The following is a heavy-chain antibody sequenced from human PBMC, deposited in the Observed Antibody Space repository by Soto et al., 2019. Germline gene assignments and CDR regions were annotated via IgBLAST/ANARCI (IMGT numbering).Heavy chain of an antibody. CDR1: GFTFSSYS. J-gene: IGHJ3*02. D-gene: IGHD5-12*01. Sequence: GGSLRLSCAASGFTFSSYSMNWVRQAPGKGLEWVSYISSSSSTIYYADSVKGRFTISRDNAKNSLYLQMNSLRAEDTAVYYCARDKSYDYLLDAFDIWGQGTMVTVSS. CDR3: ARDKSYDYLLDAFDI. V-gene: IGHV3-48*01. CDR2: ISSSSSTI.